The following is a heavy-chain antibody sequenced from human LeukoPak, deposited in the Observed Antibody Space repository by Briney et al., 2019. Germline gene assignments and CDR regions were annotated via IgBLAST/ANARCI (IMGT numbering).Heavy chain of an antibody. J-gene: IGHJ4*02. V-gene: IGHV3-23*01. Sequence: GGSLRLSCAASGFTFSSYAMSWVRQAPGKGLEWVSAISGSGGSTYYADSVKGRFTISRDNSKNTLYLQMNSLRAEDTAVYYCAKDLNYGIFGVVRGRYYFDYWGQGTLVTVSS. CDR3: AKDLNYGIFGVVRGRYYFDY. CDR2: ISGSGGST. D-gene: IGHD3-3*01. CDR1: GFTFSSYA.